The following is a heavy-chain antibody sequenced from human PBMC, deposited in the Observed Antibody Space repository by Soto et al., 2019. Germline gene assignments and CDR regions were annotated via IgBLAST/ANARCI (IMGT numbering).Heavy chain of an antibody. D-gene: IGHD2-2*01. Sequence: EVQLVESGGGLVQPGRSLRLSCAASGFTFVDYAMHWVRQAPGQGLEWVSGISWDGGYKGYADSVKGRFTISRDNAKKSLYLEVNRPRVEDTALYYCTKDEGYCSSISCKAAFEYWGQGPMVTVS. J-gene: IGHJ4*03. CDR1: GFTFVDYA. CDR2: ISWDGGYK. V-gene: IGHV3-9*01. CDR3: TKDEGYCSSISCKAAFEY.